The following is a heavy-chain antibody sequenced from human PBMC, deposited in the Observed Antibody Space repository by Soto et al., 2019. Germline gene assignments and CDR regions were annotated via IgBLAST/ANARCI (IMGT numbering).Heavy chain of an antibody. CDR2: ISIGSGSI. V-gene: IGHV3-48*02. CDR3: VRDDRWAFDF. D-gene: IGHD3-22*01. J-gene: IGHJ3*01. CDR1: GFTFSNYA. Sequence: GGSLRLSCAASGFTFSNYAMNWVRQAPGKGLEWVSYISIGSGSILYADSVKGRFTISRDDAKNSLYLQMNTLRDEDTAVYYCVRDDRWAFDFWGQGTMVTVSS.